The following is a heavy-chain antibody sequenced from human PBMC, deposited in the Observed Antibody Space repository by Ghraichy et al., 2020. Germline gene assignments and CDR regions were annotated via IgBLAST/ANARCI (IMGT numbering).Heavy chain of an antibody. CDR3: ARAAYYDILTGYYGGMGV. CDR1: GFTDSSNY. CDR2: IYSGGST. Sequence: GGSLRLACAASGFTDSSNYMSWVRQAPGKGLEWVSVIYSGGSTYYADSVKGRFTISRDNSKNTLYLQMNSLRAEDTAVYYCARAAYYDILTGYYGGMGVWVLGTTVTVSS. D-gene: IGHD3-9*01. V-gene: IGHV3-66*01. J-gene: IGHJ6*01.